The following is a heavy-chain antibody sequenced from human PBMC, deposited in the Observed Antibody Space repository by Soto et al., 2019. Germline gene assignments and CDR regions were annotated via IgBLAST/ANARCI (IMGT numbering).Heavy chain of an antibody. CDR3: AKGREPGYSYAPYYYYYYMDV. Sequence: GGSLRLSCAASGFTFSSYAMSWVRQAPGKGLEWVSAISGSGGSTYYADSVKGRFTISRDNSKNTLYLQMNSLRAEDTAVYYCAKGREPGYSYAPYYYYYYMDVWGKGTTVTVSS. CDR2: ISGSGGST. J-gene: IGHJ6*03. D-gene: IGHD5-18*01. CDR1: GFTFSSYA. V-gene: IGHV3-23*01.